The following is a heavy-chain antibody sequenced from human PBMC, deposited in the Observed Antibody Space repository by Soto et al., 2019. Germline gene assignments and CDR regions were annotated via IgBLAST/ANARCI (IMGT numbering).Heavy chain of an antibody. CDR1: GGSFSGYY. CDR2: INHSGST. Sequence: SETLSLTCAVYGGSFSGYYWNWIRQPPGKGLEWIGEINHSGSTNYNPSLKSRVTISVDTSKNQFSLKLSSVTAADTAVYYCARVYYDFWSGYYGPNAPNYMDVWGKGTTVTVSS. V-gene: IGHV4-34*01. D-gene: IGHD3-3*01. CDR3: ARVYYDFWSGYYGPNAPNYMDV. J-gene: IGHJ6*03.